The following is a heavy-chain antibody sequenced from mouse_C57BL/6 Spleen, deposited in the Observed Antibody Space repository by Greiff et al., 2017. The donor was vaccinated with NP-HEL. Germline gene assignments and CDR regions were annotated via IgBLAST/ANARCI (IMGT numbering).Heavy chain of an antibody. D-gene: IGHD1-1*01. CDR3: EREDSYGSSLAGGAY. Sequence: QVQLPPPFSSLFPPFSSFPLSFQSSVYTFTSYWLHWVKQRPGRGLEWIGRIDPNSGGTKYNEKFKSKATLTVDKPSSTAYMQLSSLTSEDSAVYEGEREDSYGSSLAGGAYWGQGT. J-gene: IGHJ3*01. CDR1: VYTFTSYW. CDR2: IDPNSGGT. V-gene: IGHV1-72*01.